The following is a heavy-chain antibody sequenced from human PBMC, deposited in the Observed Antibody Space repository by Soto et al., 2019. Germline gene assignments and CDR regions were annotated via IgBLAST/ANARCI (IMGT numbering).Heavy chain of an antibody. Sequence: GGGLKILRKIFWYRFSHFLVAWVRPKPGKRLGWLGIIYPGDATTIYSPSFQGRLTISVDMSISTAHLQWYDLKASDSAMYYCARHIGAYYDNNGYLYYGMDVWGQGTTVTVSS. J-gene: IGHJ6*02. D-gene: IGHD3-22*01. V-gene: IGHV5-51*01. CDR2: IYPGDATT. CDR1: WYRFSHFL. CDR3: ARHIGAYYDNNGYLYYGMDV.